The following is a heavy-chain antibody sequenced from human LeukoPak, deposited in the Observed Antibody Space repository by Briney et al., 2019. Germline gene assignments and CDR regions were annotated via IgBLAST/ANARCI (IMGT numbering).Heavy chain of an antibody. J-gene: IGHJ3*02. Sequence: PGGSLRLSCAASGFTFSSYSMNWVRQPPGKGLEWIGEINHSGSTNYNPSLKSRVTISVDTSKDQFSLKLSSVTAADTAVYYCARGQPRRFLEWLVLTNDAFDIWGQGTMVTVSS. CDR1: GFTFSSYS. V-gene: IGHV4-34*01. CDR3: ARGQPRRFLEWLVLTNDAFDI. D-gene: IGHD3-3*01. CDR2: INHSGST.